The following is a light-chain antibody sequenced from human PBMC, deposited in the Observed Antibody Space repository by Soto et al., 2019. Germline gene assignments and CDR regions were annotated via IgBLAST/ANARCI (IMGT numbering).Light chain of an antibody. Sequence: DTQMTQSPSTLSASVGDRVTINCRASQSIRRWLAWYQQRPGKAPKVLIYDASSLESGVPSGFSGSGSGTEFTLTISSLQPDDFATYYCQQYDNWPWTFGQGTKVDIK. CDR3: QQYDNWPWT. J-gene: IGKJ1*01. CDR2: DAS. V-gene: IGKV1-5*01. CDR1: QSIRRW.